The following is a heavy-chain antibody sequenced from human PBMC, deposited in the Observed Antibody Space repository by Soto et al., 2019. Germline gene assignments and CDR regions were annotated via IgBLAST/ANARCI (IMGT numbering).Heavy chain of an antibody. CDR3: AKDRVPAAYYYYYGMDV. V-gene: IGHV3-30*18. CDR2: ISYDGSNK. Sequence: GGSLRLSCAASGFTFSSYGMHWVRQAPGKGLEWVAVISYDGSNKYYADSVKGRFTISRDNSKNTLYLQMNSLRAEDTAVYYWAKDRVPAAYYYYYGMDVWGQGTTVTSP. J-gene: IGHJ6*02. D-gene: IGHD2-2*01. CDR1: GFTFSSYG.